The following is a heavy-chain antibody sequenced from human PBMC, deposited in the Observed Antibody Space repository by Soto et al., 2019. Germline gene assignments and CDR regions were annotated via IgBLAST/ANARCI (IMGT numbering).Heavy chain of an antibody. V-gene: IGHV5-10-1*01. CDR2: IDPSDSYT. D-gene: IGHD2-2*01. J-gene: IGHJ3*02. Sequence: GETLKISCQCSGYSFTSYWISWVRQMPGKGLEWMGRIDPSDSYTNYSPSFQGHVTISADKSISTAYLPWSSLKASDTAMYYCATEAYQLLPDIWGQLTMVTVSS. CDR1: GYSFTSYW. CDR3: ATEAYQLLPDI.